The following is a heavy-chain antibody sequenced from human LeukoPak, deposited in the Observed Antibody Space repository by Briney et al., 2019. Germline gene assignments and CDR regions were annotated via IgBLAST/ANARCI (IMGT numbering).Heavy chain of an antibody. CDR3: ARDRGTAAAGFYDY. Sequence: SETLSLTCTVSGGSISSYYWSWIRQPPGKGLEGIGYIYYSGSTNYNPSLKSRVTISVDTSKNQFSLKLSSVTAADTAVYYCARDRGTAAAGFYDYWGQGTLVTVSS. D-gene: IGHD6-13*01. J-gene: IGHJ4*02. V-gene: IGHV4-59*01. CDR2: IYYSGST. CDR1: GGSISSYY.